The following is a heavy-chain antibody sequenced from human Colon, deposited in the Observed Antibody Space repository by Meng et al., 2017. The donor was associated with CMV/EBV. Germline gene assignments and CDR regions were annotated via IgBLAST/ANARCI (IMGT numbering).Heavy chain of an antibody. J-gene: IGHJ1*01. Sequence: GQVGQSGAEGKKPGASGKVSCKASGYTFTGYYMHWVRQAPGQGLEWMGWINPNSGGTNYAQKFQGRVTMTRDTSISTAYMELSRLRSDDTAVYYCATVSSGYYLYFQHWGQGTLVTVSS. CDR3: ATVSSGYYLYFQH. CDR1: GYTFTGYY. D-gene: IGHD3-22*01. V-gene: IGHV1-2*02. CDR2: INPNSGGT.